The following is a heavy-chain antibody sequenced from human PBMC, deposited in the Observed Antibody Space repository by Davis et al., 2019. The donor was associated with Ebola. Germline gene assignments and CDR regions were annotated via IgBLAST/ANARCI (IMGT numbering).Heavy chain of an antibody. CDR1: GFTFSGSA. V-gene: IGHV3-15*01. Sequence: GESLKISCAASGFTFSGSAMHWVRQASGKGLEWVGRIRSKTDGGTTDYAAPVKGRFTISRDDSKNTLYLQMNSLRAEDTAVYYCAKDEGVVVPADILYYYYGMDVWGQGTTVTVSS. CDR2: IRSKTDGGTT. J-gene: IGHJ6*02. D-gene: IGHD2-2*01. CDR3: AKDEGVVVPADILYYYYGMDV.